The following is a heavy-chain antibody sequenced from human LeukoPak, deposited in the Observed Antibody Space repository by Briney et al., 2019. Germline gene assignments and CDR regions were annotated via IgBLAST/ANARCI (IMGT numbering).Heavy chain of an antibody. CDR2: ISGYNGNT. CDR3: AREDRYSGSYHSFDY. J-gene: IGHJ4*02. CDR1: GYTFTSFA. V-gene: IGHV1-18*01. D-gene: IGHD1-26*01. Sequence: ASVKVSCKASGYTFTSFAISWVRQAPGQGLEWMGWISGYNGNTHYAQKVQGRVTMTTDTSTTTAYMELRSLRSDDTAVYYCAREDRYSGSYHSFDYWGQGTLVTVSS.